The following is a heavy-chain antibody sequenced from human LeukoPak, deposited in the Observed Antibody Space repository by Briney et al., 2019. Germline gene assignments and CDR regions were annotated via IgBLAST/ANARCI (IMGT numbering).Heavy chain of an antibody. CDR2: IKQDGSEK. D-gene: IGHD6-13*01. Sequence: GGSLRLSCAASGFTFSRYWMSWVRQAPGKGLEWVANIKQDGSEKYYVDSVKGRFTISRDNAKNSLYLQMNSLRAEDTAVYYCARREIAAAALDPWGQGTLVTASS. J-gene: IGHJ5*02. CDR1: GFTFSRYW. CDR3: ARREIAAAALDP. V-gene: IGHV3-7*01.